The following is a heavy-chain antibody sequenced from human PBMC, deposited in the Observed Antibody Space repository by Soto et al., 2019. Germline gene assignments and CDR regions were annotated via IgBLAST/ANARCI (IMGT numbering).Heavy chain of an antibody. CDR3: ARATDRGYGSGIFYGMDV. CDR1: GGSISSGDYY. J-gene: IGHJ6*02. V-gene: IGHV4-30-4*01. CDR2: IYYSGST. Sequence: SETLSLTCTVSGGSISSGDYYWSWIRQPPGKGLEWIGYIYYSGSTYYNPSLKSRVTISVDTSKNQFSLKLSSVTAADTAVYYCARATDRGYGSGIFYGMDVWGQGTTVTV. D-gene: IGHD3-10*01.